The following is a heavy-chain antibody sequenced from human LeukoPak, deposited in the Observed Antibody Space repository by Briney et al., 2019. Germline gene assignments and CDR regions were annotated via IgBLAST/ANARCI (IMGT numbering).Heavy chain of an antibody. CDR3: ARRHTNDYGQPYFDY. V-gene: IGHV4-39*01. Sequence: SETLSLTCTVSGGSISSSGYYWGWIRQPPGKGLEWIGSIYFSGNTYYNPSLKSRVTIPVDTSKNQFSLKLSSVTAADTALYFCARRHTNDYGQPYFDYWGQGTLVTVSS. J-gene: IGHJ4*02. CDR2: IYFSGNT. CDR1: GGSISSSGYY. D-gene: IGHD4/OR15-4a*01.